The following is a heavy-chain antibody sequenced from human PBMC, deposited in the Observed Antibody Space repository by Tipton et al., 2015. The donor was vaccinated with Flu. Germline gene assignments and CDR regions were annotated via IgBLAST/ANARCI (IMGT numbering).Heavy chain of an antibody. CDR1: GSSIGGSYC. J-gene: IGHJ4*02. Sequence: TLSLTCSVSGSSIGGSYCWGWIRQPPRKGLQWIGNICPGSMYYNPSLKSRLTLSLDTSRIQFSLRLTSVTAADTAVYYCARIYDSSGIDYWGQGTLVTVSS. D-gene: IGHD3-22*01. CDR2: ICPGSM. V-gene: IGHV4-38-2*01. CDR3: ARIYDSSGIDY.